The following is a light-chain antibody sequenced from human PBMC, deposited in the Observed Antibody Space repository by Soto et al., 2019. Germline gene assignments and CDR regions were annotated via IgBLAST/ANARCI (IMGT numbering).Light chain of an antibody. Sequence: QSALTQPASVSGSTGQSINISCTGTTSDVGDYVSWYQQHPGKAPKLMIYDVSNRPSGVSYRFSGSKSGNKASLTISGLQAEDEADYHCSSYTSTTSTRAFGGGTKLTV. J-gene: IGLJ2*01. V-gene: IGLV2-14*01. CDR2: DVS. CDR3: SSYTSTTSTRA. CDR1: TSDVGDY.